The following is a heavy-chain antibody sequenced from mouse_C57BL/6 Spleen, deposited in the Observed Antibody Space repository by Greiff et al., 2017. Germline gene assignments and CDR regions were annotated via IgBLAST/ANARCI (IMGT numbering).Heavy chain of an antibody. CDR3: ARGGGYGNWAY. V-gene: IGHV5-4*03. CDR2: ISDGGSYH. J-gene: IGHJ3*01. CDR1: GFTFSSYA. Sequence: DVKLVESGGGLVKPGGSLKLSCAASGFTFSSYAMSWVRQTPEKRLEWVATISDGGSYHYYPDNVKGRFTISRDNAKNNLYLQMSHLKSEDTAMYYCARGGGYGNWAYWGQGTLVTVSA. D-gene: IGHD2-1*01.